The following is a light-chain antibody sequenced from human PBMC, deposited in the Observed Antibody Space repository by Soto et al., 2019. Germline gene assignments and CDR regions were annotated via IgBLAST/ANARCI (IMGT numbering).Light chain of an antibody. CDR2: EVS. CDR3: CSYAGIRV. J-gene: IGLJ3*02. CDR1: SSDVGSYSL. V-gene: IGLV2-23*02. Sequence: QSVLTQPASVSGSPGQSITISCTGTSSDVGSYSLVSWYQQHPGKAPKLMIYEVSKRPSGISNRFSGSKSGNTASLTISGLQAEDEADYYCCSYAGIRVFGGGTKVTVL.